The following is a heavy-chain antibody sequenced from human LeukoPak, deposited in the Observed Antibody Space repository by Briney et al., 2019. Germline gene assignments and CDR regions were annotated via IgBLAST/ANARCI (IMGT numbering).Heavy chain of an antibody. CDR3: ARDRPLDYYDSSGLDY. D-gene: IGHD3-22*01. Sequence: PSETLSLTCTVSGGSISSYYWSWIRQPPGKGLEWVGYIYYSGSTNYNPSLKSRVTISVDTSKNQFSLKLSSVTAADTAVYYCARDRPLDYYDSSGLDYWGQGTLVTVSS. V-gene: IGHV4-59*01. CDR2: IYYSGST. CDR1: GGSISSYY. J-gene: IGHJ4*02.